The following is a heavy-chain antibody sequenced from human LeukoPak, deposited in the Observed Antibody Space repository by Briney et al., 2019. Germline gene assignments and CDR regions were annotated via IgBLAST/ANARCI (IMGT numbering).Heavy chain of an antibody. CDR3: ARDQGGPPGANYYYGMDV. Sequence: GGSLRLSCAASGFTFSSYAMSWVRQAPGKGLEWVSAISGSGGSTYYADSVKGRFTISRDNSKNTLYLQMNSLRAEDTAVYYCARDQGGPPGANYYYGMDVWGQGTTVTVSS. J-gene: IGHJ6*02. CDR1: GFTFSSYA. V-gene: IGHV3-23*01. CDR2: ISGSGGST. D-gene: IGHD7-27*01.